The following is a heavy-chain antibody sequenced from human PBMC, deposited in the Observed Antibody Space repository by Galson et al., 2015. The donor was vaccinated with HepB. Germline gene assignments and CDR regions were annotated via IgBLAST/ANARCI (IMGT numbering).Heavy chain of an antibody. V-gene: IGHV1-3*01. J-gene: IGHJ4*02. D-gene: IGHD6-13*01. CDR1: GYTFTSYA. CDR3: ARESAYSSMSRAFDY. CDR2: INAGNGNT. Sequence: SVKVSCKASGYTFTSYAMHWVRQAPGQRLEWMGWINAGNGNTKYSQKFQGRVTITRDTSASTAYMELSSLRSEDTAVYYCARESAYSSMSRAFDYWGQGTLVTVSS.